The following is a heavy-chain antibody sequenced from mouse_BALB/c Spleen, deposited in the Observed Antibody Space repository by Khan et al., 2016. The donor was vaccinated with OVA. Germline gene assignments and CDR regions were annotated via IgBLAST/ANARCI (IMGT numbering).Heavy chain of an antibody. CDR2: ISSGGSYT. D-gene: IGHD1-1*01. J-gene: IGHJ2*01. V-gene: IGHV5-6-4*01. CDR3: TRQRGYYGSNPYFDY. Sequence: EVELVESGGGLVRPGGSLKLSCAASGFSFSSYSMSWVRQTPEKRLEWVATISSGGSYTYYPDSVKGRFTISRANAKNTLYLQMSMRKSEDTAMYYCTRQRGYYGSNPYFDYWGKGTTLTVSS. CDR1: GFSFSSYS.